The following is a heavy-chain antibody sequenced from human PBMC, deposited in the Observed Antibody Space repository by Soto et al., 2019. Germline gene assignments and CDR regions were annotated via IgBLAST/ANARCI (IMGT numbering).Heavy chain of an antibody. CDR1: VFTFSSYA. CDR2: ISGSGGST. CDR3: AIPPHGGGLYYFDY. V-gene: IGHV3-23*01. Sequence: GGSLRLSCATSVFTFSSYAMSCVRRAPGKGVKWVSAISGSGGSTYYEDHVTGRFTISRDNSKNKLYLQMNSLRAEDTAVYYCAIPPHGGGLYYFDYWGQGTLVTVSS. J-gene: IGHJ4*02.